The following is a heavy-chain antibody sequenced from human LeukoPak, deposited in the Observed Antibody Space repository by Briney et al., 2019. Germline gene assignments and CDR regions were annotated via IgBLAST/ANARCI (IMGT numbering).Heavy chain of an antibody. V-gene: IGHV1-46*01. D-gene: IGHD3-22*01. Sequence: HWASVKVSCKASGYTFTSYYMHWVRQAPGQGLEWMGIINPSGGSTSYAQKFQGRVTVTRDTSTSTVYMELSSLRSEDTAVYYCARTLYYDSSGSDFDYWGQGTLVTVSS. CDR3: ARTLYYDSSGSDFDY. CDR2: INPSGGST. J-gene: IGHJ4*02. CDR1: GYTFTSYY.